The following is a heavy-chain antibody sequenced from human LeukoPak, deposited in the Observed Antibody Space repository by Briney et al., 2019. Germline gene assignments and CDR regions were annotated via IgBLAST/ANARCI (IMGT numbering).Heavy chain of an antibody. D-gene: IGHD1-7*01. V-gene: IGHV1-69*05. CDR1: GGTFSSYA. CDR2: IIPIFGTA. J-gene: IGHJ3*01. Sequence: SVKVSCKASGGTFSSYAISWVRQAPGQGLEWMGGIIPIFGTANYAQKFQGRVTITTDESTSTAYMELSSLRSEDTAVYYCARDLGRPRGTNGDGDAIDVWGRGTMVNVSP. CDR3: ARDLGRPRGTNGDGDAIDV.